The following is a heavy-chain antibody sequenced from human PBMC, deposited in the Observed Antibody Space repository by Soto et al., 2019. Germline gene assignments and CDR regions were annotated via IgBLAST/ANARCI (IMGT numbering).Heavy chain of an antibody. CDR2: IYYSGST. Sequence: QVQLQESGPGLVKPSQTLSLTCTVSGGSISSGDYYWSWIRQPPGKGLEWIGYIYYSGSTYYNPSLKSRVTISLDTSNNQFSPKLSSVTAADTAVYYCARADGSGSYPIDYWGQGTLVTVSS. V-gene: IGHV4-30-4*01. CDR1: GGSISSGDYY. CDR3: ARADGSGSYPIDY. J-gene: IGHJ4*02. D-gene: IGHD3-10*01.